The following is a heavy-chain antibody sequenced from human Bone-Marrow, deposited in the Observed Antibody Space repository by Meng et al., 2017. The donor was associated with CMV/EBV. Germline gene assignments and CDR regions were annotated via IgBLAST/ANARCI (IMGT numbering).Heavy chain of an antibody. CDR1: GFTFTSSA. Sequence: SVKVSCKASGFTFTSSAVQWVRQARGQRLEWIGWIVVGSGNTNYAQKFQERVTITRDMSTSTAYMELSSLRAEDTAVYYCANDPPFNSWPNYWGQGTLVTVSS. CDR2: IVVGSGNT. CDR3: ANDPPFNSWPNY. D-gene: IGHD1-1*01. J-gene: IGHJ4*02. V-gene: IGHV1-58*01.